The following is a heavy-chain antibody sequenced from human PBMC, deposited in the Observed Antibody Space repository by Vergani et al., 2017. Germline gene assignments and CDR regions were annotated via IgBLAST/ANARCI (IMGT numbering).Heavy chain of an antibody. J-gene: IGHJ4*02. CDR1: GGSFSGYY. Sequence: QVQLQQWGAGLLKPSETLSLTCAVYGGSFSGYYWSWIRQPPGKGLEWIGEINHSGSTNYNPSLKSRVTISVDTSKNQFSLKLSSLRSEDTAVYYCATGQFKDYWGQGTLVTVSS. CDR3: ATGQFKDY. CDR2: INHSGST. V-gene: IGHV4-34*01. D-gene: IGHD2-8*02.